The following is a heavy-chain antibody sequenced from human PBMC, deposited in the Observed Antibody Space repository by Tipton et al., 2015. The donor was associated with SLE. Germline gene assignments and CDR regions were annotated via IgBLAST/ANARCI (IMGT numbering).Heavy chain of an antibody. CDR3: ARPPKSIRDFQH. Sequence: SLRLSCAASGFTFSSYEVNWVRQAPGKGLEWVSYISSSGSTIYYADSVKGRFTISRDNAKNSLYLQMNSLRAEDTAVYYCARPPKSIRDFQHWGQGTLVTVSS. CDR2: ISSSGSTI. CDR1: GFTFSSYE. J-gene: IGHJ1*01. V-gene: IGHV3-48*03.